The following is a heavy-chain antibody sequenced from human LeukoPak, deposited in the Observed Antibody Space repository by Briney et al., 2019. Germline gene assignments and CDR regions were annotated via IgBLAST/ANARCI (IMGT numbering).Heavy chain of an antibody. CDR2: ISSSSSYI. J-gene: IGHJ4*02. Sequence: TGGSLRLSCAASGFTFSSYSMNWVRQAPGKGLEWVSSISSSSSYIYYADSVKGRFTISRDNAKNSLYLQMNSLRAEDTAVYYCARDHHRITSIVGVVTKLGGFDCWGQGTLVTVSS. D-gene: IGHD3-3*01. CDR1: GFTFSSYS. CDR3: ARDHHRITSIVGVVTKLGGFDC. V-gene: IGHV3-21*01.